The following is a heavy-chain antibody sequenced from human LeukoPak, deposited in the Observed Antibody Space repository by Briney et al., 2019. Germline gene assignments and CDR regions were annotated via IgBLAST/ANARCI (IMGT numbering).Heavy chain of an antibody. V-gene: IGHV3-23*01. Sequence: GGSLRLSCAASGFSFSSYAMSWVRQAPGKGLEWVSAISGSGGSSYYADSVKGRFTISRDNSKNSLYLQMNSLRAEDTAVYYCAKDLGAGGGSVFDYWGQGTLVTVSS. CDR2: ISGSGGSS. CDR3: AKDLGAGGGSVFDY. CDR1: GFSFSSYA. D-gene: IGHD3-10*01. J-gene: IGHJ4*02.